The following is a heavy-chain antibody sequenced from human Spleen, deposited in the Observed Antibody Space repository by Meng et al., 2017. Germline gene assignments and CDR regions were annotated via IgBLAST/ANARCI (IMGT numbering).Heavy chain of an antibody. CDR3: ARDSFYYDTSGYYASDY. V-gene: IGHV3-21*01. Sequence: GGSLRLSCAASGFTFSSYSMNWVRQAPGKGLEWVSSISSSSSYIYYADSMKGRFTISRDNAKNSLYLQMNSLRAEDTAMYYCARDSFYYDTSGYYASDYWGQGTLVTVSS. CDR2: ISSSSSYI. D-gene: IGHD3-22*01. J-gene: IGHJ4*02. CDR1: GFTFSSYS.